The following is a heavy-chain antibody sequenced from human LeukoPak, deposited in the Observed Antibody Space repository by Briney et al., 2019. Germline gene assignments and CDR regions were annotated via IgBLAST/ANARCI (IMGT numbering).Heavy chain of an antibody. CDR3: AGAPRIAVAGTLKYNWFDP. V-gene: IGHV1-2*02. Sequence: ASVEVSCKASGYTFTGYYMHWVRQAPGQGLEWMGWINPNSGGTNYAQKFQGRVTMTRDTSISTAYMELSRLRSDDTAVYYCAGAPRIAVAGTLKYNWFDPWGQGTLVTVSS. CDR1: GYTFTGYY. CDR2: INPNSGGT. J-gene: IGHJ5*02. D-gene: IGHD6-19*01.